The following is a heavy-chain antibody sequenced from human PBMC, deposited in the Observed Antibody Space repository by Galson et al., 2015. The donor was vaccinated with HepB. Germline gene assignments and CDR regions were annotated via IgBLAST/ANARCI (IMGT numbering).Heavy chain of an antibody. D-gene: IGHD2-21*02. CDR3: ARVPSDPGASTNDAFDI. CDR1: GYTFTSYY. Sequence: SVKVSCKASGYTFTSYYMHWVRQTPGQGLEWMGVINPSGGKKIYAQKFRGRVTMTSDTSTSTVYMEMSSLRSEDTAVYYCARVPSDPGASTNDAFDIWGQGTMVTVSS. J-gene: IGHJ3*02. V-gene: IGHV1-46*03. CDR2: INPSGGKK.